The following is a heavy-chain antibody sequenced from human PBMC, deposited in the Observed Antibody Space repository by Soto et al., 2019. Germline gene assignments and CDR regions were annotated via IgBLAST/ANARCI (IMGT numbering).Heavy chain of an antibody. CDR2: ISSNGGST. V-gene: IGHV3-64D*06. J-gene: IGHJ5*02. Sequence: GGSLRLSCSASGFTFSSYAMHWVRQAPGKGLEYVSAISSNGGSTYYADSVKGRFTISRDNSKNTLYLQMSSLRAEDTAVYYCVKDYGYRSGWPSHEFDPWGQGTLVTVSS. CDR1: GFTFSSYA. CDR3: VKDYGYRSGWPSHEFDP. D-gene: IGHD6-19*01.